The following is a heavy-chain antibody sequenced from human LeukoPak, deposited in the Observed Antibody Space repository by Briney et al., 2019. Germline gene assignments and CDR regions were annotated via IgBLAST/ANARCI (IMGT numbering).Heavy chain of an antibody. V-gene: IGHV1-18*01. CDR1: GYTFTSYG. J-gene: IGHJ4*02. Sequence: ASVKVSCKASGYTFTSYGISWVRQAPGQGLEWMGWISAYNGNTNYAQKLQGRVTMTTDTSTSTAYMELRSLRSDDTVVYYCARVRGGYYDSSGYSGYYFDYWGQGTLVTVSS. CDR2: ISAYNGNT. D-gene: IGHD3-22*01. CDR3: ARVRGGYYDSSGYSGYYFDY.